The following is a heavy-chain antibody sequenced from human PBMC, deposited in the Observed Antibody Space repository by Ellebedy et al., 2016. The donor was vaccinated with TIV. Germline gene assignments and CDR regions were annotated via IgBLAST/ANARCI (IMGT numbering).Heavy chain of an antibody. CDR2: INPNSGGT. CDR1: GYTFTGYY. CDR3: ARESRGYSYGYRGGDFDY. Sequence: AASVKVSCKASGYTFTGYYMHWARQAPGQGLEWMGWINPNSGGTNYAQKFQGRVTMTRDTSISTAYMELSRLRSDDTAVYYCARESRGYSYGYRGGDFDYWGQGTLVTVSS. J-gene: IGHJ4*02. D-gene: IGHD5-18*01. V-gene: IGHV1-2*02.